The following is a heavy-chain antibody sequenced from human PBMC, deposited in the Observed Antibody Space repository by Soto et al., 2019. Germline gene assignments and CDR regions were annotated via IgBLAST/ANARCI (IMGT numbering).Heavy chain of an antibody. CDR3: ARDLSMAPVTYRGAFYI. J-gene: IGHJ3*02. CDR2: INSDGSST. V-gene: IGHV3-74*01. D-gene: IGHD3-16*01. Sequence: GGSLRLSCAASGFTFSSYGMHWVRQAPGKGLEWVSRINSDGSSTSYADSVKGRFTISRDNAKNTLYLQMNSLRAEDTAVYYCARDLSMAPVTYRGAFYIWGQGTMVTVSS. CDR1: GFTFSSYG.